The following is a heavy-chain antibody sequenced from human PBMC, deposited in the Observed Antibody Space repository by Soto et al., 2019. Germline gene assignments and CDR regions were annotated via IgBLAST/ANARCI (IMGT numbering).Heavy chain of an antibody. J-gene: IGHJ6*02. CDR1: GYTFTIYG. Sequence: ASVKVSCNASGYTFTIYGISWVLQAPGQGLEWMGWISAYNGNTNYAQKLQGRVTMTTDTSTSTAYMELRSLRSDDTAVYYCARDASMVRGRNYYYYGMDVWGQGTTVTVSS. CDR3: ARDASMVRGRNYYYYGMDV. V-gene: IGHV1-18*01. CDR2: ISAYNGNT. D-gene: IGHD3-10*01.